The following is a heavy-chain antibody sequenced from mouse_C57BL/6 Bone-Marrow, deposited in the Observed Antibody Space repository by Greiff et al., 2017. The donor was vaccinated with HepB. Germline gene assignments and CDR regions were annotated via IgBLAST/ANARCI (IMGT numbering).Heavy chain of an antibody. CDR1: GFNIKDDY. J-gene: IGHJ2*01. V-gene: IGHV14-4*01. CDR3: TTIRRRYQVFDY. CDR2: IDPENGDT. Sequence: VQLQQSGAELVRPGASVKLSCTASGFNIKDDYMHWVKQRPEQGLEWIGWIDPENGDTEYASKFQGKATITADTSSNTAYLQLSSLTSEDTAVYYCTTIRRRYQVFDYWGQGTTLTVSS. D-gene: IGHD1-1*01.